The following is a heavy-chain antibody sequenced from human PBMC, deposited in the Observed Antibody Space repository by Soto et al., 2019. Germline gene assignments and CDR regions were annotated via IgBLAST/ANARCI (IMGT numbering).Heavy chain of an antibody. Sequence: QVQLQESGPGLVKPSQTLSLTCTVSGVSIRSGGYYWSWIRQHPGKGLEWIGYFYYNGNNFYNPSLKGRLSISGDTSKSQFSLNLSSVTAADTAVYYCARATGGINYFDYWGQGTPVSVSS. CDR3: ARATGGINYFDY. J-gene: IGHJ4*02. CDR1: GVSIRSGGYY. CDR2: FYYNGNN. D-gene: IGHD3-16*02. V-gene: IGHV4-31*03.